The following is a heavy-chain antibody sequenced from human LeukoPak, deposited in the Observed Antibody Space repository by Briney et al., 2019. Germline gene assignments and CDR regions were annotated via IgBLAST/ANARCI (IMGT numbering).Heavy chain of an antibody. CDR1: RGSFLDYS. J-gene: IGHJ6*03. Sequence: PSESLSLTCVVYRGSFLDYSWTGIRPPPGGGVQWMGEINQGGGTKHTPSLMSRVIMSVDTSKNQISLKVSSVPAADTAVYYCARVGYSYSLNDWSRTGLGAYPTKYYYYMDVWGKGTTVTVSS. V-gene: IGHV4-34*01. D-gene: IGHD5-18*01. CDR2: INQGGGT. CDR3: ARVGYSYSLNDWSRTGLGAYPTKYYYYMDV.